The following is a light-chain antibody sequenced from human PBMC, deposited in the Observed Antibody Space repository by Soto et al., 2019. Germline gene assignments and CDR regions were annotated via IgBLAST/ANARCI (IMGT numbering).Light chain of an antibody. V-gene: IGKV1D-13*01. J-gene: IGKJ5*01. CDR3: QQFNNYPLT. Sequence: AIQLTQSPSSLSASVGDRVTITCRASQGVSSSLAWYKQKPGTAPKLLIYDASDLETGVPSRFSGSGSGTDFTLTISSLQPEDFANYYCQQFNNYPLTFGHGTRLEIK. CDR2: DAS. CDR1: QGVSSS.